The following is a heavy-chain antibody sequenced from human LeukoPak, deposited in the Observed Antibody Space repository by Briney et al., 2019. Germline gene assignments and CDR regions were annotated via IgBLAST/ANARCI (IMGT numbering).Heavy chain of an antibody. D-gene: IGHD3/OR15-3a*01. CDR2: VPRDGGTK. Sequence: GGSLRFSCSASGFTFRNYGIHWVRQAPGKGLEWVIVVPRDGGTKYYSDSVKGRFTISRDNSENTLYLQMNSLRPEDTAVYYCVREGLGPSFSAWFDPWGHGTLVTVSS. V-gene: IGHV3-30*03. CDR1: GFTFRNYG. CDR3: VREGLGPSFSAWFDP. J-gene: IGHJ5*02.